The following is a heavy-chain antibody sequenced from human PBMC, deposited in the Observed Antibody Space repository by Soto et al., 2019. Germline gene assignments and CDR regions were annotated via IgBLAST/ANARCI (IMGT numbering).Heavy chain of an antibody. CDR2: IGHSGSA. J-gene: IGHJ6*02. Sequence: QVQLQQWGAGLLKPSETLSLTCAVYGGSFSGYYWTWIRQPPGKGLEWVGEIGHSGSATYSPSLQSRVTISVDTSNDQFSLRLSSVTAADPAVYYCARGGDCIVSSCPLGSHYGMDVWGQGPTVTVSS. V-gene: IGHV4-34*01. D-gene: IGHD2-21*01. CDR1: GGSFSGYY. CDR3: ARGGDCIVSSCPLGSHYGMDV.